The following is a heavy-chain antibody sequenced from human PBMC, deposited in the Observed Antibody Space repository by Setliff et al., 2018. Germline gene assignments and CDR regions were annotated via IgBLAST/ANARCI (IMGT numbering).Heavy chain of an antibody. J-gene: IGHJ4*02. CDR1: GFNFNSYS. D-gene: IGHD3-9*01. CDR2: MSHTSMI. CDR3: ARDLDWAFDY. V-gene: IGHV3-48*01. Sequence: GGSLRPSCAASGFNFNSYSMNWVRQAPGKGLEWVSYMSHTSMIYYADSVKGRFTISRDSAKNSLYLQLNSLRAEDTAMYYCARDLDWAFDYWGQGTLVTVSS.